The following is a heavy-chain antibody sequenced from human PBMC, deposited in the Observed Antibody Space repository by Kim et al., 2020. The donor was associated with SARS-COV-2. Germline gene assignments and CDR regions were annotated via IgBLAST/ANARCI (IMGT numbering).Heavy chain of an antibody. Sequence: GGSLRLSCAASGFTFDDYAMHWVRQAPGKGLEWVSGISWNSGSIGYADSVKGRFTISRDNAKNSLYLQMNSLRAEDTALYYCAKDIGGDIVVVVAAAFDYWGQGTLVTVSS. CDR2: ISWNSGSI. V-gene: IGHV3-9*01. CDR3: AKDIGGDIVVVVAAAFDY. D-gene: IGHD2-15*01. CDR1: GFTFDDYA. J-gene: IGHJ4*02.